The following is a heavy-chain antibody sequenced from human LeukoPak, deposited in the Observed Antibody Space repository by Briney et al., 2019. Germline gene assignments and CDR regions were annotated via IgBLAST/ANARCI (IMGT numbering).Heavy chain of an antibody. CDR3: AKDRQYGLLNY. CDR1: GFTFSIYG. D-gene: IGHD3-10*01. V-gene: IGHV3-23*01. CDR2: ISGSGGST. Sequence: GGSLRLSCAASGFTFSIYGMIWVRQAPGKGLEWVSAISGSGGSTYYADSVKGRFTISRDNSKNTLYLQMNSLRAEDTAVYYCAKDRQYGLLNYWGQGTLVTVSS. J-gene: IGHJ4*02.